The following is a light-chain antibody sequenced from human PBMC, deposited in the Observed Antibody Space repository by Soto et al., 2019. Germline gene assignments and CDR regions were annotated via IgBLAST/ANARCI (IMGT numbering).Light chain of an antibody. CDR1: QSVSGD. V-gene: IGKV3-15*01. CDR2: DAS. CDR3: KQYNYWPIT. Sequence: EIVMTQSPATLSVSPGERATLSCRASQSVSGDLAWYHHKPGQAPRLLIYDASTRALDTPARFAGSGSGTEFTLTISSLQSEDFAVYFCKQYNYWPITFGQGTRLEIK. J-gene: IGKJ5*01.